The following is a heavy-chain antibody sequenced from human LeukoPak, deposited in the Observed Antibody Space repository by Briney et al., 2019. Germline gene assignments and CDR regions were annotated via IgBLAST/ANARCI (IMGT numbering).Heavy chain of an antibody. CDR1: GFTVSSNY. CDR3: ARGTMFPYYFDY. V-gene: IGHV3-21*01. D-gene: IGHD3-10*02. Sequence: GGSLRLSCAASGFTVSSNYMKWVRQAPGKGLEWVSFISSSSSYIYYADSVKGRFTISRDNAKNSLYLQMNSLRAEDTAVYYCARGTMFPYYFDYWGQGSLVTVSS. CDR2: ISSSSSYI. J-gene: IGHJ4*02.